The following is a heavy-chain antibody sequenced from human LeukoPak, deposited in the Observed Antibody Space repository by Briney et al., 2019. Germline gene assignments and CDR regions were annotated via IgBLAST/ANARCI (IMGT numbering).Heavy chain of an antibody. CDR1: GFTFSGYS. CDR3: AGEGYYAAFDI. V-gene: IGHV3-48*02. CDR2: ISSSSSGI. D-gene: IGHD3-10*01. J-gene: IGHJ3*02. Sequence: PGGSLRLSCAASGFTFSGYSMNWVRQAPGKGLEWVSYISSSSSGIYYADSVKGRFTISRDNAKNSLYLQMNRLRDEDTAVYYCAGEGYYAAFDIWGQGTMVTASS.